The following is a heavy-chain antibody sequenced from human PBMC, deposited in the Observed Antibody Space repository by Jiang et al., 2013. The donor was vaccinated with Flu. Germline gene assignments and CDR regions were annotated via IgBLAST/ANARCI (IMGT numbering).Heavy chain of an antibody. Sequence: PGLVKPSETLSLTCTVSGGSISSSSYYWGWIRQPPGKGLEWIGSIYYSGSTYYNPSLKSRVTISVDTSKNQFSLKLSSVTAADTAVYYCARHGKAGPSYFDYWGQGTLVTVSS. D-gene: IGHD6-19*01. CDR3: ARHGKAGPSYFDY. J-gene: IGHJ4*02. CDR1: GGSISSSSYY. V-gene: IGHV4-39*01. CDR2: IYYSGST.